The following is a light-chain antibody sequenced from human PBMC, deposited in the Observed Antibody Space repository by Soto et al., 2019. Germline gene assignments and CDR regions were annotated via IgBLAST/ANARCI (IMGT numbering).Light chain of an antibody. CDR1: QSVSSN. CDR3: QQRSNWLFT. V-gene: IGKV3-11*01. J-gene: IGKJ5*01. CDR2: DAS. Sequence: EIVLTQSPATLSLSPGERATLSCRASQSVSSNLAWYQQKPGQAPRLLIYDASNRATGIPARFSGSGSGTDFTLTISRLVPDDFALYYCQQRSNWLFTFGQGTRLDIK.